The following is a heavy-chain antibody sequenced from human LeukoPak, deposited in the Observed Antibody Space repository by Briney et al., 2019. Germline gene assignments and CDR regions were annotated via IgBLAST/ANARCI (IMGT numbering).Heavy chain of an antibody. J-gene: IGHJ6*04. D-gene: IGHD1/OR15-1a*01. Sequence: SVKVSCKASGGTVSSYAISWVRQAPGQGLEWMGRILPMFGRADYAQKFQDRVTLTADFSTSTAHMELSSLRFEDTAVYYCVRETGTTSPKPFYVWGKGTTVTVSS. CDR3: VRETGTTSPKPFYV. V-gene: IGHV1-69*13. CDR2: ILPMFGRA. CDR1: GGTVSSYA.